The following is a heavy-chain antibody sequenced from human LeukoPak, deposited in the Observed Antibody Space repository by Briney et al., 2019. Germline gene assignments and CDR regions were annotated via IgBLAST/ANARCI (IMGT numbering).Heavy chain of an antibody. CDR1: GGSISSYY. J-gene: IGHJ3*02. Sequence: SETLSLTCTVSGGSISSYYWSWIRQPPGKGLEWIGYIYYSGSTNYNPSLKSRVTISVDTSKNQFSLKLSSVTAADTAVYYCARSGYSYGKNAFDIWGQGTVVTVSS. CDR3: ARSGYSYGKNAFDI. CDR2: IYYSGST. V-gene: IGHV4-59*01. D-gene: IGHD5-18*01.